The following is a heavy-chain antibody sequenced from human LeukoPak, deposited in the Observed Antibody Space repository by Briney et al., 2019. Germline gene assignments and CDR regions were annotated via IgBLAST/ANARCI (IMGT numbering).Heavy chain of an antibody. Sequence: SETLSLTCTVSGGSISSNYWNWIRKPPGKGLEWIGYMYYTGSTNYNSSLTSRVTISLDTSKKQFSLMLSSVTAADTAVYYCARVRPGGYFQDWGQGTLVTVSS. V-gene: IGHV4-59*01. J-gene: IGHJ1*01. CDR2: MYYTGST. D-gene: IGHD3-10*01. CDR3: ARVRPGGYFQD. CDR1: GGSISSNY.